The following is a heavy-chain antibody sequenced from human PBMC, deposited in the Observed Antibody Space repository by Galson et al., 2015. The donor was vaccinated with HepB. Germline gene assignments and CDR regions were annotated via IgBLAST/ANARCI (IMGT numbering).Heavy chain of an antibody. V-gene: IGHV1-2*06. D-gene: IGHD3-22*01. CDR2: INPNSGGT. Sequence: SVKVSCKASGYTFTGYYMHWVRQAPGQGLEWMGRINPNSGGTNYAQKFQGRVTMTRDTSISTAYMELSRLRSDDTAVYYCARSNLPITMIVVVISGPYDYWGQGTLVTVSS. CDR3: ARSNLPITMIVVVISGPYDY. J-gene: IGHJ4*02. CDR1: GYTFTGYY.